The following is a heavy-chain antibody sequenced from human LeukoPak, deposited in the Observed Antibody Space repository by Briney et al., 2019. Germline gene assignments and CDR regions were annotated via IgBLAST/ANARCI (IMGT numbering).Heavy chain of an antibody. V-gene: IGHV3-33*01. CDR2: IWYDGSNK. CDR3: ARGIAAAGTVPGFFDY. J-gene: IGHJ4*02. Sequence: GGSLRLSCAASGFTFSSYGMHWVRQAPGRGREWVAVIWYDGSNKYYADSVKGRFTISRDNSKNTLYLQMNSLRAEDTAVYYCARGIAAAGTVPGFFDYWGQGTLVTVSS. D-gene: IGHD6-13*01. CDR1: GFTFSSYG.